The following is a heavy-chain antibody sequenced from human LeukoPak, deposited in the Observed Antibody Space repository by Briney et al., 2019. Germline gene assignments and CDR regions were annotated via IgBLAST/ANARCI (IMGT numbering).Heavy chain of an antibody. Sequence: SETLSLTCTVSGVSVTTTPYYWAWIRQSPGKGLEWIGNVYSSGTTYYNPSFKSRVTISVDTSQNQFSLNLNSVTAADTAIYFCARLPTGYPKWFDPWGQGTRVTVSS. D-gene: IGHD3-9*01. J-gene: IGHJ5*02. V-gene: IGHV4-39*01. CDR3: ARLPTGYPKWFDP. CDR2: VYSSGTT. CDR1: GVSVTTTPYY.